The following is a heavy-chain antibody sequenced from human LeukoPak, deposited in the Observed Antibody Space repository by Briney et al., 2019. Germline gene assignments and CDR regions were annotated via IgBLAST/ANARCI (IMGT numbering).Heavy chain of an antibody. CDR2: ITSSSSTI. D-gene: IGHD2-8*01. CDR1: GFTFSSYS. J-gene: IGHJ4*02. Sequence: GGSLRLSCAASGFTFSSYSMNWVRQAPGKGLEWVSYITSSSSTIYYADSVKGRFTMSRDNAENSLYLQMNSLRVEDTAVYYCARNVDSWAQGTLVTVSS. V-gene: IGHV3-48*01. CDR3: ARNVDS.